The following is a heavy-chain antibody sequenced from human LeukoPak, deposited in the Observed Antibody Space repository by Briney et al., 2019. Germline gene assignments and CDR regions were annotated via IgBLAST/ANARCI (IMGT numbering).Heavy chain of an antibody. D-gene: IGHD2/OR15-2a*01. CDR1: GGSIYSSDY. J-gene: IGHJ4*02. CDR2: IYHNGKT. CDR3: VRQGTYTYNSNSFDY. V-gene: IGHV4-39*01. Sequence: SETLSLTCTVSGGSIYSSDYWGWIRQPPGKGLEWIGSIYHNGKTSYNPSLLSRVTISVDTSKNQFSLKLSSVTAADTAVFYCVRQGTYTYNSNSFDYWGQGTLVTVSS.